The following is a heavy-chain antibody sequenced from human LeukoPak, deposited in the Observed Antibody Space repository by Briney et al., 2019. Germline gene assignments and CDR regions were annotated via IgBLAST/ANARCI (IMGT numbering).Heavy chain of an antibody. CDR3: AREYYYDSSGYPTDDFDI. D-gene: IGHD3-22*01. V-gene: IGHV4-31*03. J-gene: IGHJ3*02. CDR2: IYYSGST. Sequence: SETLSFTCTVSGGSISSVGYYWSWIRQHPGKGLEWIGYIYYSGSTYYNPSLKSRVSISVDRSKNQLSLKLSSVTAADTAVYYCAREYYYDSSGYPTDDFDIWGQGTMVTVSS. CDR1: GGSISSVGYY.